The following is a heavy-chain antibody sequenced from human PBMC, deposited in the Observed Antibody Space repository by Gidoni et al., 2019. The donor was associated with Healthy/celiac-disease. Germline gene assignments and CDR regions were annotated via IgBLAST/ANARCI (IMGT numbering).Heavy chain of an antibody. CDR2: ISGSGGST. CDR3: AKDLGNKNYDILTGYREPAFDI. Sequence: RLSCASSGFTFSSYAMSWVRPAPGKGLEWVSAISGSGGSTYYADSVKGRCTISRDNSKNTLYLQMNSLRAEDTAVYYCAKDLGNKNYDILTGYREPAFDIWGQGTMVTVSS. J-gene: IGHJ3*02. V-gene: IGHV3-23*01. D-gene: IGHD3-9*01. CDR1: GFTFSSYA.